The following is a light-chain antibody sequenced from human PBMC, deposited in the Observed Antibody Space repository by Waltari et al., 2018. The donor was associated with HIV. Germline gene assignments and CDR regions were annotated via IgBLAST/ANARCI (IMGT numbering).Light chain of an antibody. V-gene: IGKV4-1*01. CDR2: EAS. CDR3: QQYYSTPT. CDR1: KSVLSPSNNVNY. J-gene: IGKJ5*01. Sequence: DIVLTQSPETLSVSLGERAAIHCKSEKSVLSPSNNVNYFAWYQQRPGQRPTLLFSEASIRSSGVPARFTASGSRTDFTLTIDDLQADDVAVYFCQQYYSTPTFGRGTQLV.